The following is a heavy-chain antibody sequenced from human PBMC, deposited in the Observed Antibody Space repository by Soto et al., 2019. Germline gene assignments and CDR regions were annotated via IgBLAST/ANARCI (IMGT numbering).Heavy chain of an antibody. V-gene: IGHV4-4*07. D-gene: IGHD1-26*01. CDR3: ARDLSGTGLDI. J-gene: IGHJ6*02. Sequence: QMQLHESGPGLVKPSETLSLICNVSGDSVGRFYWSWIRQSAGKGLEWIGRVYSTGGTAYNPALKGRVTISLDRSNNHVSLEMNSVTAADTAVYFCARDLSGTGLDIWGRGTRVNV. CDR1: GDSVGRFY. CDR2: VYSTGGT.